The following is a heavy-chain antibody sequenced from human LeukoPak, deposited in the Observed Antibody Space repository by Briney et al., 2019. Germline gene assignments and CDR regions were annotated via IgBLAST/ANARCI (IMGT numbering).Heavy chain of an antibody. CDR1: GFTFSNYG. CDR2: IWYDGSNK. D-gene: IGHD6-19*01. V-gene: IGHV3-33*01. CDR3: ARARAAVAVSDAFDI. Sequence: GRSLRLSCAASGFTFSNYGMHWVRQAPGKGLEWVAVIWYDGSNKYYADSVKGRFTISRDNSKNTLYLQMNSLRAEDTAVYYCARARAAVAVSDAFDIWGQGTMVTVSS. J-gene: IGHJ3*02.